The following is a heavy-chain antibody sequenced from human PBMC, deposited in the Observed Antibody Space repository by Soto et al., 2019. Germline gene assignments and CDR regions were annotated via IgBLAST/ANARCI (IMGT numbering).Heavy chain of an antibody. J-gene: IGHJ4*02. Sequence: SENLSLTCAVSGGSFSGYYSSWLRQPPGKGLEWIGEINQSGSTTYNSSLKSRVTISIDTSKNQFSLKVSSVTAADTAVYYCARGLNYVVYWGQGILVTVSS. D-gene: IGHD3-16*01. CDR2: INQSGST. V-gene: IGHV4-34*01. CDR1: GGSFSGYY. CDR3: ARGLNYVVY.